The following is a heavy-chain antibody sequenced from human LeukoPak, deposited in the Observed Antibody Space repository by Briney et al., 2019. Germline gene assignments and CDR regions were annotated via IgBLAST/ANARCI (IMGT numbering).Heavy chain of an antibody. CDR1: GFRFSGYA. Sequence: SGGSLRLSCAASGFRFSGYAMHWVRQAPGKGLEWVAVISFDGRNEDYADSVKGRFTISRDNARNSVYLQMNSLRAEDIAVYYCARLVTVMGFDYWGQGTLATVSS. CDR2: ISFDGRNE. J-gene: IGHJ4*02. D-gene: IGHD2-21*02. V-gene: IGHV3-30*03. CDR3: ARLVTVMGFDY.